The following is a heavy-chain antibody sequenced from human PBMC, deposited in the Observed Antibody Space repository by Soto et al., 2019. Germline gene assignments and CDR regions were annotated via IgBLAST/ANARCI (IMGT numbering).Heavy chain of an antibody. Sequence: EVQLVESGGGLIQPGGSLRLSCAASGFTVSSNYMSWVRQAPGKGLEWVSVIYNGGSTYYADSVKGRFAISRDNSKNTLDLDRNSRSAADTAVYYGARGGAPAAETHYYGMVVWGKGTTVIVSA. CDR1: GFTVSSNY. V-gene: IGHV3-53*01. J-gene: IGHJ6*04. CDR3: ARGGAPAAETHYYGMVV. CDR2: IYNGGST. D-gene: IGHD6-13*01.